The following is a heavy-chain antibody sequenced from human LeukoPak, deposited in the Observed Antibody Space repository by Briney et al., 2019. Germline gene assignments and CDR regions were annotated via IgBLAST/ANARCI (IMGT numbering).Heavy chain of an antibody. D-gene: IGHD6-19*01. V-gene: IGHV4-59*12. Sequence: LETLSLTCTVSGGSISSYYWSWIRQPPGKGLEWIGYIYYSGSTNYNPSLKSRVTISVDTSKNQFSLKLSSVTAADTAVYYCARDTVAVAGTQNSYYYMDVWGKGTTVTVSS. CDR2: IYYSGST. CDR1: GGSISSYY. J-gene: IGHJ6*03. CDR3: ARDTVAVAGTQNSYYYMDV.